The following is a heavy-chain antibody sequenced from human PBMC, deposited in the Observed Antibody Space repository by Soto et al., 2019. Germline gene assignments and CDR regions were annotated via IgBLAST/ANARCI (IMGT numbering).Heavy chain of an antibody. J-gene: IGHJ6*02. V-gene: IGHV1-8*01. CDR3: AGWPDGYSDSGKDG. D-gene: IGHD5-18*01. CDR1: GYTFTSYD. CDR2: MNPNSGNT. Sequence: QVQLVQSGAEVKKPGASVKVSCKASGYTFTSYDIHWVRQATGQGLEWMGWMNPNSGNTGYAQKFQGRVTMTRNTTIGTAYMERRSRRTEGTAGDYCAGWPDGYSDSGKDGWGQGPRVTVSS.